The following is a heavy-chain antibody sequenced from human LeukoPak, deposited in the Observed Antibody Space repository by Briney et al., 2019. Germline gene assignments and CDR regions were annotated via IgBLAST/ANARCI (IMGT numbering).Heavy chain of an antibody. Sequence: SETLSLTCTVSGGSFSSSTYYWGWIRQPPGKGLEWIGSIYYSGSTYYNQSLKSRVTISVDTSKNQFSLKLSSVTAADTAVYYCARDSSSPRVKYFQHWGQGTLVTVSS. V-gene: IGHV4-39*07. CDR3: ARDSSSPRVKYFQH. J-gene: IGHJ1*01. CDR2: IYYSGST. CDR1: GGSFSSSTYY. D-gene: IGHD6-6*01.